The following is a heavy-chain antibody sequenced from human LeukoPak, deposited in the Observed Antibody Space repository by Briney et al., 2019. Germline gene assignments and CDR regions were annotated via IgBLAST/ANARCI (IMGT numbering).Heavy chain of an antibody. J-gene: IGHJ5*02. CDR2: INPKSGGT. CDR1: GYTFTGDH. CDR3: ARESGLGLDP. Sequence: ASVKVSCKASGYTFTGDHISWVRQAPGQGLEWMGWINPKSGGTKYGQKFQGRVTMTRDTSISTAYMELSRITSDDTAVYYCARESGLGLDPWGQGTLVTVSS. V-gene: IGHV1-2*02. D-gene: IGHD5-12*01.